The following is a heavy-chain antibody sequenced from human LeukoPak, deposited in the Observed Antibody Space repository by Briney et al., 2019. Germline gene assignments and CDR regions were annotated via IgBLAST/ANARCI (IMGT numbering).Heavy chain of an antibody. CDR2: ISWNSGSL. V-gene: IGHV3-9*01. CDR3: AKGGYDLDYYFDY. J-gene: IGHJ4*02. D-gene: IGHD2-2*01. Sequence: GGSLRLSCAASGFTFNDYAMHWVRQAPGKGLEWVSGISWNSGSLGYADSVKGRFTISRDYAKNSLYLQMNSLRAEDTALYYCAKGGYDLDYYFDYWGQGILATVSS. CDR1: GFTFNDYA.